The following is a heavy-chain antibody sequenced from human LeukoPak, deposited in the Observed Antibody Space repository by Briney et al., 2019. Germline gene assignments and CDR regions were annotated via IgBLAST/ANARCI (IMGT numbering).Heavy chain of an antibody. Sequence: GRSLRLSCAASGFTFSSYWMHWVRQAPGKGLVWVSRINSDGSSTKYADSVKGRFTISRDNAKNTLYVQMNNLRAEDTAVYYCARVDPKAPGDFSWGRGTLVTVSS. CDR3: ARVDPKAPGDFS. CDR1: GFTFSSYW. V-gene: IGHV3-74*03. CDR2: INSDGSST. J-gene: IGHJ4*02. D-gene: IGHD3-3*01.